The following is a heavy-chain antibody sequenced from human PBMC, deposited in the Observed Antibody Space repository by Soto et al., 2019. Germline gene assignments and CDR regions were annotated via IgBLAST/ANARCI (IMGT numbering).Heavy chain of an antibody. Sequence: QVQLVQSGVEVKKPGAQVKVSCKASGYTFPSYGISWFRKAPGQGLEWMGWISAYNGNTNYTQKLQGRVTMTTDTSTSTAYMELRSLRSDDTAVYYCAGSIVVENDAFDIWGQGTMVTVSS. CDR1: GYTFPSYG. D-gene: IGHD2-15*01. J-gene: IGHJ3*02. V-gene: IGHV1-18*01. CDR3: AGSIVVENDAFDI. CDR2: ISAYNGNT.